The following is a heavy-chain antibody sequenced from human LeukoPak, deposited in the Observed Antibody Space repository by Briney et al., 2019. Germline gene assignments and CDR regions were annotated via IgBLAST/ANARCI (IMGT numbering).Heavy chain of an antibody. J-gene: IGHJ6*02. CDR2: ISWNSGSI. CDR3: AKARGEAAAGTPAPYYYYYGMDV. Sequence: PGGSLRLSCAASGFTFDDYAMHWVRQAPGKGLEWVSGISWNSGSIGYADSVKGRFTISRDNAKNSLYLQMNGLRAEDTALYYCAKARGEAAAGTPAPYYYYYGMDVWGQGTTVTVSS. D-gene: IGHD6-13*01. CDR1: GFTFDDYA. V-gene: IGHV3-9*01.